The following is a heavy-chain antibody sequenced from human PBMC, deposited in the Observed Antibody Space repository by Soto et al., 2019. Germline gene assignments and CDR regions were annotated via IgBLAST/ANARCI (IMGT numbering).Heavy chain of an antibody. D-gene: IGHD6-13*01. CDR1: GGSSSSYY. Sequence: SETLSLTCTVAGGSSSSYYWSWIRQPPGKGLEWIGYIYYSGSTNYNPSLKSRVTISVDTSKNQFSLKLSSVTAADTAVYYCARTAPGYSSSWYQGVAPDYWGQGTLVTVSS. J-gene: IGHJ4*02. V-gene: IGHV4-59*01. CDR3: ARTAPGYSSSWYQGVAPDY. CDR2: IYYSGST.